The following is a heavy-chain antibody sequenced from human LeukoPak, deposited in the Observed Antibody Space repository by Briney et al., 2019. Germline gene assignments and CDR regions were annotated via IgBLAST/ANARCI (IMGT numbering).Heavy chain of an antibody. J-gene: IGHJ4*02. CDR1: GFTFSSYA. Sequence: GGSRRLSCAASGFTFSSYAMHWVRQAPGKGLEWVAVISYDGSNKYYADSVKGRFTISRDNSKNTLYLQMNSLRAEDTAVYYCAREVMDYWGQGTLVTVSS. CDR2: ISYDGSNK. CDR3: AREVMDY. V-gene: IGHV3-30*04.